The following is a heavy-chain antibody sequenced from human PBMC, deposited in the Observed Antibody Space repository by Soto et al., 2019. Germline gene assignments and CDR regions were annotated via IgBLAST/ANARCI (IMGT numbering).Heavy chain of an antibody. V-gene: IGHV4-4*02. CDR3: ARRDWSGSTSHFYFDY. D-gene: IGHD3-9*01. CDR1: GGSIISRNW. CDR2: IYHSGST. J-gene: IGHJ4*02. Sequence: SETLSLTCAVSGGSIISRNWWNWVRQPPGKGLEWIGEIYHSGSTYYKPSLKSRVAMSVDTSKNQFSLKLTSATAADTAVYYCARRDWSGSTSHFYFDYWGQGVLVTVSS.